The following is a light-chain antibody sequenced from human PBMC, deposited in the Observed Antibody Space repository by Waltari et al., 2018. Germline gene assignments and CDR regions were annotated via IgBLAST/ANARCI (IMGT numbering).Light chain of an antibody. V-gene: IGKV1-5*01. CDR2: DVS. J-gene: IGKJ5*01. CDR1: QSVSDW. CDR3: QHYSHSSPWT. Sequence: DIQMTQSPSTLSASVGDRVTITCRASQSVSDWLAWYQQKPGKAPELLIFDVSTLKSGVPSRFSGRGSGTEFTLTISRLQPDDFATYYCQHYSHSSPWTFGQGTRLEIK.